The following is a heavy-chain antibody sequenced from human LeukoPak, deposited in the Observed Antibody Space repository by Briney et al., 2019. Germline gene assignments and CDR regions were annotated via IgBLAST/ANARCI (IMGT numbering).Heavy chain of an antibody. V-gene: IGHV3-21*01. J-gene: IGHJ4*02. Sequence: GGSLRLSCAASGFTFSNYYMNWVRQAPGKGLEWVSSISRTTSYIYYADSVKGRCTISRDNYKNSLYLQMNSLSAEDTAVYYCAREGSSMGTNFDYWGQGTLVTVSS. CDR2: ISRTTSYI. CDR1: GFTFSNYY. CDR3: AREGSSMGTNFDY. D-gene: IGHD1-7*01.